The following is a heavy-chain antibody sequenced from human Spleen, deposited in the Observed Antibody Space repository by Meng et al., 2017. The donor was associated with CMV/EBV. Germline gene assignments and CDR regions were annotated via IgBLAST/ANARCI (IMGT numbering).Heavy chain of an antibody. D-gene: IGHD2-2*01. J-gene: IGHJ4*02. CDR3: ARGDIGVVPAAQPFDY. Sequence: GESLKISCAASGFTFSSYAMHWVRQAPGKGLEWVALISYDGSNKYYADSVKGRFTISRDNSKNTLYLQMNSLRAEDTAVYYCARGDIGVVPAAQPFDYWGQGTLVTVSS. V-gene: IGHV3-30-3*01. CDR2: ISYDGSNK. CDR1: GFTFSSYA.